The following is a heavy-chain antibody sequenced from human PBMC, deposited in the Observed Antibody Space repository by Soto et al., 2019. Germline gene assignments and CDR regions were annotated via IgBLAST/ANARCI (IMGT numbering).Heavy chain of an antibody. V-gene: IGHV4-30-4*08. CDR2: IYHTGTP. D-gene: IGHD5-12*01. CDR3: ARSRYSGYSSGHYLDY. J-gene: IGHJ4*02. Sequence: WLRRSTKKGLEWIADIYHTGTPGYNPSLQSRTSISIDKSMKQFSLSLTSVTAADTAVHYCARSRYSGYSSGHYLDYWGQGRLVTVSS.